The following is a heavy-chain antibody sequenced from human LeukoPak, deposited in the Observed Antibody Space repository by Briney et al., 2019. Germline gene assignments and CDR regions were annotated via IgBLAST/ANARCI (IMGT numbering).Heavy chain of an antibody. V-gene: IGHV3-21*01. Sequence: GGSLRLSCAASGFTFSSYSMNWVRQAPGKGLEWVSSISSSSSYIYYADSVKGRFTISRDNAKNSLYLQMNSLRAEDTAVYYCAKDLTRVAARPGNWFDPWGQGTLVTVSS. D-gene: IGHD6-6*01. CDR1: GFTFSSYS. J-gene: IGHJ5*02. CDR3: AKDLTRVAARPGNWFDP. CDR2: ISSSSSYI.